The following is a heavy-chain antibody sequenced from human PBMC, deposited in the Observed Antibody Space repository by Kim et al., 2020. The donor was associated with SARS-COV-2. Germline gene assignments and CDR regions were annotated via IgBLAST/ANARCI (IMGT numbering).Heavy chain of an antibody. CDR2: IKYDESER. CDR1: GFSFSNYW. V-gene: IGHV3-7*01. Sequence: GGSLRLSSIASGFSFSNYWMAWVRQAPGKGPEWVANIKYDESERYYVDSVKGRFIISRDNGKRSLYLQMDSLRAEDTALYYCARDVGGNLENWGQGTLVTVSS. D-gene: IGHD2-15*01. CDR3: ARDVGGNLEN. J-gene: IGHJ4*02.